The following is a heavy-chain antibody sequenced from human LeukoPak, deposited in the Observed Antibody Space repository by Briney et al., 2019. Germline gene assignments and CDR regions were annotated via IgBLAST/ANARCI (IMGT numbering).Heavy chain of an antibody. Sequence: SETLSLTCTVSGGSISSSSYYWGWIRQPPGKGLEWIGSIYYSGSTYYNPSLKSRVTISVDTSKNQFSLKLSSVTAADTAVYHCARILLWFGELSTHYYFDYWGQGTLVTVSS. CDR1: GGSISSSSYY. CDR3: ARILLWFGELSTHYYFDY. D-gene: IGHD3-10*01. V-gene: IGHV4-39*07. J-gene: IGHJ4*02. CDR2: IYYSGST.